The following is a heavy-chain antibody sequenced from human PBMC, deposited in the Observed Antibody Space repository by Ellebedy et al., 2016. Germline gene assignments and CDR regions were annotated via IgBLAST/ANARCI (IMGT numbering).Heavy chain of an antibody. D-gene: IGHD3-3*01. CDR1: GYSFTSYW. Sequence: GGSLRLSCKGSGYSFTSYWIGWVRQMPGKGLAWMGIIYPGDSDTRYSPSFKGQVTISADKSISTAYLQWSSLKASDTAMYYCARHRGRDFWSGWGQGTLVTVSS. J-gene: IGHJ4*02. CDR3: ARHRGRDFWSG. CDR2: IYPGDSDT. V-gene: IGHV5-51*01.